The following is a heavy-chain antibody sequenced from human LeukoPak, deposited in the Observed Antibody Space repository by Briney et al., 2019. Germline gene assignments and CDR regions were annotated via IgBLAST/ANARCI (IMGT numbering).Heavy chain of an antibody. CDR1: GYSFTSYW. CDR3: ARPRGYSYGTYFDY. V-gene: IGHV5-10-1*01. D-gene: IGHD5-18*01. J-gene: IGHJ4*02. Sequence: GESLKISFKGSGYSFTSYWINWVRQMPGKGLEWMGRIDPSDSYTNYSPSFQGHVTISADKSSTTAYLQWSSLKASDTAMYYCARPRGYSYGTYFDYWGQGTLVTVSS. CDR2: IDPSDSYT.